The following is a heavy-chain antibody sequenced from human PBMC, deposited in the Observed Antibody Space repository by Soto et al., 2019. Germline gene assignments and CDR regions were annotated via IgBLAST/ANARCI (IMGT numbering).Heavy chain of an antibody. D-gene: IGHD5-18*01. CDR2: IYDSGST. CDR3: AWEHGFSYGLNYFYP. J-gene: IGHJ5*02. CDR1: GGSINDYY. V-gene: IGHV4-59*01. Sequence: QVQLQESGPGLVKPSETLSLTCTVSGGSINDYYWSWIRQPPGKGLEWIGYIYDSGSTNYNPSLKSRVTMSVDTSKNQFSLNLSSVTAANTAVYYCAWEHGFSYGLNYFYPWGQGTLVTVSS.